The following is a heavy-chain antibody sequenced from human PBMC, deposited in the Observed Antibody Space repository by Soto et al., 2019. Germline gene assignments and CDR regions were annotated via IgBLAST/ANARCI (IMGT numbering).Heavy chain of an antibody. CDR2: IKQDGSEK. Sequence: GGSLRLSCAASGFTFSSYWMSWVRQAPGKGLEWVANIKQDGSEKYYVDSVKGRFTISRDNAKNSLYLQMNSLRAEDTAVYYCAKRASYGARVKFFDSWGQGAPVTVSS. D-gene: IGHD4-17*01. J-gene: IGHJ4*02. V-gene: IGHV3-7*03. CDR3: AKRASYGARVKFFDS. CDR1: GFTFSSYW.